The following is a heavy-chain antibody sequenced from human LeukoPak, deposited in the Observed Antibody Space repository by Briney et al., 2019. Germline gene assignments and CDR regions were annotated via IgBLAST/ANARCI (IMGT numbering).Heavy chain of an antibody. CDR3: ARGIRRGSSERFDP. J-gene: IGHJ5*02. D-gene: IGHD2-21*01. Sequence: GRSLRLSCAASGFTFSSYGMHWVRQAPGKGLEWVAVISYDGSNKYYADSVKGRFTISRDNSKNTLYLQMNSLRAEDTAVYYCARGIRRGSSERFDPWGQGTLVTVSS. CDR2: ISYDGSNK. V-gene: IGHV3-30*03. CDR1: GFTFSSYG.